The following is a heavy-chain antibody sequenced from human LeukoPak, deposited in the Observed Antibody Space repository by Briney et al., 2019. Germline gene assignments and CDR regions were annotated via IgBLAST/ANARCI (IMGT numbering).Heavy chain of an antibody. CDR3: AKTTEAHSWRTRYYDYYMDV. CDR2: IYYSGST. V-gene: IGHV4-59*01. CDR1: GGSISSYY. J-gene: IGHJ6*03. Sequence: SETLSLTCTVSGGSISSYYWSWIRQPPGKGLEWIGYIYYSGSTNYNPSLKSRVTISVDTSKNQFSLKLSSVTAADTAVYYCAKTTEAHSWRTRYYDYYMDVWGKGTTVTVSS. D-gene: IGHD6-13*01.